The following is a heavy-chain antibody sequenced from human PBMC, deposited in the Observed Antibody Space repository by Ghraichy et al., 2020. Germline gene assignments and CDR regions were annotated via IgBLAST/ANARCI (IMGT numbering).Heavy chain of an antibody. D-gene: IGHD2-15*01. CDR3: TTRSDCSGGSCYLYYCYGMDV. J-gene: IGHJ6*02. CDR2: IKSKTDGGTT. V-gene: IGHV3-15*01. Sequence: GESLNISCAASGFTFSNAWMSWVRQAPGKGLEWVGRIKSKTDGGTTDYAAPVKGRFTISRDDSKNTLYLQMNSLKTEDTAVYYCTTRSDCSGGSCYLYYCYGMDVWGQGTTVTVSS. CDR1: GFTFSNAW.